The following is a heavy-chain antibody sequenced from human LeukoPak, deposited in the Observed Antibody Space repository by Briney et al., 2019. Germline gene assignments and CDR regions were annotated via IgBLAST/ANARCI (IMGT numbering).Heavy chain of an antibody. D-gene: IGHD6-6*01. CDR1: GFTFDDYA. CDR3: AKGDSSSSPVDY. J-gene: IGHJ4*02. Sequence: PGRSLRLSCAASGFTFDDYAMHWVRQAPGKGLEWVSGISWNSGSIGYADSVKGRFTISRDNAKNSLYLQMNSLRAEDTALYYCAKGDSSSSPVDYWGQGTLVIVSS. CDR2: ISWNSGSI. V-gene: IGHV3-9*01.